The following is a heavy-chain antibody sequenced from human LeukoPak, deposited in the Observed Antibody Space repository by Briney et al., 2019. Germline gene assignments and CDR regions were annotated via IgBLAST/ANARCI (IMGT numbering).Heavy chain of an antibody. Sequence: SETLSLTCTVSGYSISSGYYWGWIRQPPGKGLEWIGSIYHSGSTYYNPSLKSRVTISVDTSKNQFSLKLSSVTAADTAVYYCARAPLLWFPYYFDYWGQGTLVTASS. CDR3: ARAPLLWFPYYFDY. CDR1: GYSISSGYY. D-gene: IGHD3-10*01. CDR2: IYHSGST. J-gene: IGHJ4*02. V-gene: IGHV4-38-2*02.